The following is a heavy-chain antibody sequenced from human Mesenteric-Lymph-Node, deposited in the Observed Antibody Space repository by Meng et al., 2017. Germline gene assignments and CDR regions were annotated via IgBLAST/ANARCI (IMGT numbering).Heavy chain of an antibody. Sequence: QVQLVESGGDLVKPGGSLRLSCAASGFSFSDYYMVWIRQSQGKGLEWLSYISSSGDTQYYADSVKGRFTISRDNAENSLYLQMNSLRDEDTALYYCARGKQGGFGIWGQGTMVTVSS. J-gene: IGHJ3*02. CDR2: ISSSGDTQ. V-gene: IGHV3-11*04. CDR1: GFSFSDYY. D-gene: IGHD2-15*01. CDR3: ARGKQGGFGI.